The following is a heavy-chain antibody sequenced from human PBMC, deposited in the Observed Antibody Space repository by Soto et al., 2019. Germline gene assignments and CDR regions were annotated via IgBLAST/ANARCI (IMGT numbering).Heavy chain of an antibody. CDR3: ARVNYYDSSGYYPHPVLDY. CDR1: GFTFSDHA. D-gene: IGHD3-22*01. V-gene: IGHV3-30-3*01. J-gene: IGHJ4*02. Sequence: HPGGSLRLSCAASGFTFSDHAMHWVRQAPGKGLEWVAVISYDGSSKDYADSVKGRFTISRDNSKNTLYLQMNSLRPEDTAVYYCARVNYYDSSGYYPHPVLDYWGQGTLVTVSS. CDR2: ISYDGSSK.